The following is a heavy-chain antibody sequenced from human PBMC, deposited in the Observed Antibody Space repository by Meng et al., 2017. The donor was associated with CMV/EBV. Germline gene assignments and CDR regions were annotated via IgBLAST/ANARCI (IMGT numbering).Heavy chain of an antibody. V-gene: IGHV1-46*01. Sequence: ASVKVSCKASGYTFTSYYMHWVRQAPGQGLEWMGIINPSGGSTSYAQKFQGRVTMTTDTSTSTAYMELRSLRSDDTAVYYCARVLGGSYLFDYWGQGTLVTVSS. D-gene: IGHD1-26*01. CDR2: INPSGGST. J-gene: IGHJ4*02. CDR1: GYTFTSYY. CDR3: ARVLGGSYLFDY.